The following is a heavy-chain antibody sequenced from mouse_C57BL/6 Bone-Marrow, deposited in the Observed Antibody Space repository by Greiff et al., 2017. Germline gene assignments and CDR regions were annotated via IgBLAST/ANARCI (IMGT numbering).Heavy chain of an antibody. V-gene: IGHV7-3*01. CDR1: GFTFTDYY. CDR3: ASLYYGSSYDYFDY. CDR2: IRNKANGYTT. J-gene: IGHJ2*01. D-gene: IGHD1-1*01. Sequence: VQLKESGGGLVQPGGSLSLSCAASGFTFTDYYMSWVRQPPGKALEWLGFIRNKANGYTTEYSASVKGRFTISRDNSQGILYLQMNSLRAEGSATYYCASLYYGSSYDYFDYWGQGTTLTVSS.